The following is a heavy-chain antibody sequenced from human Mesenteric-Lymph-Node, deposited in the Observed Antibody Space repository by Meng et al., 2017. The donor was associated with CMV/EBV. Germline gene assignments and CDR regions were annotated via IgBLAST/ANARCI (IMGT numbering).Heavy chain of an antibody. V-gene: IGHV3-53*01. CDR1: GFTVSSNY. CDR2: IYSGGST. D-gene: IGHD6-13*01. CDR3: ARDKAAAGTGPKYYYYYYGMDV. J-gene: IGHJ6*02. Sequence: GESLKISCAASGFTVSSNYMSWVRQTPGKGLEWVSVIYSGGSTYYADSVKGRFTISRDNSKNTQYLQMNSLRAEDTAVYYCARDKAAAGTGPKYYYYYYGMDVWGQGTTVTVSS.